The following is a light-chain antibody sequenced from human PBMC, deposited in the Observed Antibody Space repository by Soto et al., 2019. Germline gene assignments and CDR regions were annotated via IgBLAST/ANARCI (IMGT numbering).Light chain of an antibody. V-gene: IGKV3-11*01. CDR2: DAS. CDR3: QKYNGWPIT. J-gene: IGKJ5*01. Sequence: ETVLTHSPATLSLSPVEIATLSCRASQSVSSYLALYQQKPGQAPRLLIYDASNRATGIPARFSGSGSGTEFTLTISSLQSEDFAVYYCQKYNGWPITFGQGTRLEI. CDR1: QSVSSY.